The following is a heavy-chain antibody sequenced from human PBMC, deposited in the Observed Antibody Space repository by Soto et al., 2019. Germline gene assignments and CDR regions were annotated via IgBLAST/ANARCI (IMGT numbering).Heavy chain of an antibody. CDR3: ARGEVDYGDFGSMDV. V-gene: IGHV1-69*01. J-gene: IGHJ6*02. D-gene: IGHD4-17*01. CDR2: IIPFLSAT. CDR1: GGHFDRFA. Sequence: QVQLVQSGAEVKKPGSSVKVSCRASGGHFDRFALSWLRQAHGQGLEWMGGIIPFLSATTYAHKFQGRVTITADESANTLYLELRSLTSDDTAVYYCARGEVDYGDFGSMDVWGQGTSVTVSS.